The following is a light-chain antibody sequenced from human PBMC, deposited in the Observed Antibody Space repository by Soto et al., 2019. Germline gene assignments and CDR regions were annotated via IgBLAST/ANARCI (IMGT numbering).Light chain of an antibody. V-gene: IGKV1-5*03. CDR1: QTISSW. CDR2: KAS. Sequence: DIPIAQKTSALCGSVGDGVTVTCRASQTISSWLAWYQQKPGKAPKLLIYKASTLKSGVPSRFSGSGSGTEFTLTISSLQPDDFATYYCQHYTSYSEAFAQGTKVDIK. CDR3: QHYTSYSEA. J-gene: IGKJ1*01.